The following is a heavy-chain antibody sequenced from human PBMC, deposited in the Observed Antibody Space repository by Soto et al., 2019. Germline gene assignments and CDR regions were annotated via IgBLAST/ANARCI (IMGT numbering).Heavy chain of an antibody. CDR2: TYHRSKWFH. CDR3: ARGNALDV. CDR1: GDSVSSDITS. V-gene: IGHV6-1*01. D-gene: IGHD3-10*01. Sequence: QTLSLTCAISGDSVSSDITSWNWIRQSPSRGLEWLGRTYHRSKWFHDYAASVKSRITINPDTSKDQFSLELNSMTPEDTAVYYCARGNALDVWGQGTVVTVSS. J-gene: IGHJ3*01.